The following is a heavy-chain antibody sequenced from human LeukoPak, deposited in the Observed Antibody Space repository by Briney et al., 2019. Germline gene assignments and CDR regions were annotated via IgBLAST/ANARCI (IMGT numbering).Heavy chain of an antibody. CDR2: ISYDGSNK. V-gene: IGHV3-30-3*01. Sequence: GGSLRLSCAASGFTFSSYAMHWVRQAPGKGLEWVAVISYDGSNKYYADSVKGRFTISRDNSKNTLYLQMNSLRAEDTAVYYCARHRGSQWPVDYWGQGTLVTVSS. J-gene: IGHJ4*02. CDR3: ARHRGSQWPVDY. CDR1: GFTFSSYA. D-gene: IGHD6-19*01.